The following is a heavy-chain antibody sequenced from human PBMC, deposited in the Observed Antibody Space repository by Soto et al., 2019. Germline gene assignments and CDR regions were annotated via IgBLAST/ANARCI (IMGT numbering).Heavy chain of an antibody. CDR2: ISAYNGNT. J-gene: IGHJ4*02. CDR1: CYTFTSYG. D-gene: IGHD6-19*01. CDR3: ARDFEVAVAGYFDY. Sequence: ASVKVSCNASCYTFTSYGISWVRQAPGQGLEWMGWISAYNGNTNYAQKLQGRVTMTTDTSTSTAYMELRSLRSDDTAVYYCARDFEVAVAGYFDYWGQGTLVTVSS. V-gene: IGHV1-18*01.